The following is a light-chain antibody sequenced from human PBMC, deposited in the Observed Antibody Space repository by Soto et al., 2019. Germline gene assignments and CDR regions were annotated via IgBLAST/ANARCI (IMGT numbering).Light chain of an antibody. Sequence: DIQMTQSPSSLSASVGDRVTITCRASQGINNYLAWYQQKPGKVPKLLIYAASTLQSGVPSRFSGSGSGTDFTLTISCLQSEDFATYYCQQYYSYSWTFGQGTKVDIK. V-gene: IGKV1-27*01. CDR3: QQYYSYSWT. CDR2: AAS. J-gene: IGKJ1*01. CDR1: QGINNY.